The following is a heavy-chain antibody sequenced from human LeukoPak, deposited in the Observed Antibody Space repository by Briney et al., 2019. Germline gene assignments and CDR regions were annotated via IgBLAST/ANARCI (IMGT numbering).Heavy chain of an antibody. V-gene: IGHV3-21*01. CDR1: GFTVISNY. D-gene: IGHD3-3*01. CDR3: ARERGGGGFGVVIKRSYYYMDV. J-gene: IGHJ6*03. Sequence: GGSPGHFCGAPGFTVISNYMGWVRPARGHGLEILSSSSGSDRYIYYADSMKGRFTISRDNAKNSLYLQMNSLRAEDTAVYYCARERGGGGFGVVIKRSYYYMDVWGKGTTVTVSS. CDR2: SSGSDRYI.